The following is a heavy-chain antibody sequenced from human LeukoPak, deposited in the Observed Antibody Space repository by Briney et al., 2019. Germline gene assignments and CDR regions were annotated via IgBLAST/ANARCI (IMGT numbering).Heavy chain of an antibody. V-gene: IGHV3-23*01. CDR3: AKVQVGAKDSSTGANFDY. Sequence: QAGGSLRLSCAASGFTFSSYAMSWVRQAPGKGLEWVSAISGSGGSTYYADSVKGRFTISRDNSKNTLYLQMNSLRAEDTAVYYCAKVQVGAKDSSTGANFDYWGQGTLVTVSS. J-gene: IGHJ4*02. D-gene: IGHD1-26*01. CDR1: GFTFSSYA. CDR2: ISGSGGST.